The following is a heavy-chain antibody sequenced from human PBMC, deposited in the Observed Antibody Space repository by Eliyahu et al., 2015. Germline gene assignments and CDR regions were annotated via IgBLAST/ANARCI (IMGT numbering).Heavy chain of an antibody. J-gene: IGHJ6*02. CDR2: IYTSGST. Sequence: QVQLQESGPGLVKPSETLSLTCXVSGGSISSYYWSWIRQPPGKGLEWIGYIYTSGSTNYNPSLKSRVTISVDTSKNQFSLKLSSVTAADTAVYYCARHGDYYYGMDVWGQGTTVTVSS. D-gene: IGHD3-16*01. V-gene: IGHV4-4*09. CDR3: ARHGDYYYGMDV. CDR1: GGSISSYY.